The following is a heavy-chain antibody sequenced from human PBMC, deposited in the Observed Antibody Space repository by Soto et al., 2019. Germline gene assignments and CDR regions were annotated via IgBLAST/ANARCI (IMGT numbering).Heavy chain of an antibody. Sequence: PVESLRISCKGSGYSFTSYWISWVRQMPGKGLEWMGRIDPSDSYTNYSPSFQGHVTISADKSISTAYLQWSSRKASDTAMYYLASLRCDHIKKWSDPRGQGTHVTVSS. CDR1: GYSFTSYW. CDR2: IDPSDSYT. V-gene: IGHV5-10-1*01. J-gene: IGHJ5*02. CDR3: ASLRCDHIKKWSDP. D-gene: IGHD2-21*01.